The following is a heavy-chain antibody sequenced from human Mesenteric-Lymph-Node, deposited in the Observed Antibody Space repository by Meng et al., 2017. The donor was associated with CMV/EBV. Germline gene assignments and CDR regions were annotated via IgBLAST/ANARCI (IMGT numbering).Heavy chain of an antibody. V-gene: IGHV4-30-4*08. J-gene: IGHJ5*02. CDR2: IYYSGST. CDR3: ARCIAAAGGGWFDP. Sequence: SGGSSSRGDYYWSWIRKPPGKGLEWIGYIYYSGSTYYNPSLKSRVTISVDTSKNQFSLKLSSVTAADTAVYYCARCIAAAGGGWFDPWGQGTLVTVSS. D-gene: IGHD6-13*01. CDR1: GGSSSRGDYY.